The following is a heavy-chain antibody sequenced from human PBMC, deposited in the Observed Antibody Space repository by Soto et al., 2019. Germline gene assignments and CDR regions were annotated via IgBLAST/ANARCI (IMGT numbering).Heavy chain of an antibody. CDR1: GGFVSSGSYY. CDR2: MSHSGGT. CDR3: ARVERGTATTVVDAFDI. Sequence: SETLSLTCAVYGGFVSSGSYYWSWIRQPPGKGLEWIGEMSHSGGTHFNPSLKSRVTISVDTSKNQFSLKMSSVTAADTALYYCARVERGTATTVVDAFDIWGPGAMVTVSS. V-gene: IGHV4-61*01. J-gene: IGHJ3*02. D-gene: IGHD1-1*01.